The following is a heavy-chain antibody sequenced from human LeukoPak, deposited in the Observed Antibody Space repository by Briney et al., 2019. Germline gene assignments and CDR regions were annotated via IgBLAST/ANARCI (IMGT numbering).Heavy chain of an antibody. Sequence: SGGSLRLSCAASGFTFSSYWMSWVRQAPGKGLEWVANIKQDGSEKYYVDSVKGRFTISRDNAKNSLYLQMNSLRAEDTAVYYCARLKGDYVWGSYRPEYFQHWGQGTLVTVSS. CDR1: GFTFSSYW. J-gene: IGHJ1*01. CDR2: IKQDGSEK. CDR3: ARLKGDYVWGSYRPEYFQH. V-gene: IGHV3-7*01. D-gene: IGHD3-16*02.